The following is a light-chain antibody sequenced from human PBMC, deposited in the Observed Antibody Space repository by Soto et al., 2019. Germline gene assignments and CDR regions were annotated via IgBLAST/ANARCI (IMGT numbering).Light chain of an antibody. J-gene: IGKJ2*01. CDR2: GAS. V-gene: IGKV3-20*01. Sequence: EIVLTQSPSALSVSPGDRATLSCRASQTVRSNYLAWYRQKPGQAPKLLIYGASSRATGIPGRFSGSGSGTDFALTISRLEPEDFAVYYCQHYGGPVGYTFGQGTKVEIK. CDR1: QTVRSNY. CDR3: QHYGGPVGYT.